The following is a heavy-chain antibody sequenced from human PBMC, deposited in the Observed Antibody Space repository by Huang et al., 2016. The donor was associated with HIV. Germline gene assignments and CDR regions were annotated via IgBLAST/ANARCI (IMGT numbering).Heavy chain of an antibody. J-gene: IGHJ3*02. CDR2: IKTYKGNS. CDR1: GYIFKSYG. CDR3: ARQGFGRRDAFDI. Sequence: QVQMVQSGAEVKKHGASVKVSCKASGYIFKSYGITWVRQAPGQGLEWMGWIKTYKGNSNFPQKFQGRVTMTTDTSTSTAYMELRGLRSNDTAVYFCARQGFGRRDAFDIWGQGTFVTVS. V-gene: IGHV1-18*01. D-gene: IGHD3-10*01.